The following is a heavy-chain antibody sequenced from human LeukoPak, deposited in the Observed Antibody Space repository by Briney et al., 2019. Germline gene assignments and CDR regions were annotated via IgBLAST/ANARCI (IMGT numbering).Heavy chain of an antibody. CDR2: IIPIFGTA. J-gene: IGHJ4*02. Sequence: ASVKVSCKASGGTFSGYAISWVRQAPGQGLEWMGGIIPIFGTANYAQKFQGRVTITADESTSTAYMELSSLRSEDTAVYYCARGLGEQYYYDSSGYCFDYWGQGTLVTVSS. CDR1: GGTFSGYA. V-gene: IGHV1-69*13. CDR3: ARGLGEQYYYDSSGYCFDY. D-gene: IGHD3-22*01.